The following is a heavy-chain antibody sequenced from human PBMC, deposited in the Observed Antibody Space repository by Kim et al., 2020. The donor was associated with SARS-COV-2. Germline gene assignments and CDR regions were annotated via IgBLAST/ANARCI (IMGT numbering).Heavy chain of an antibody. D-gene: IGHD3-16*02. CDR1: GFTFSNAW. V-gene: IGHV3-15*01. CDR3: TTEDYVWGSYRALDFDY. CDR2: IKSKTDGGTT. J-gene: IGHJ4*02. Sequence: GGSLRLSCAASGFTFSNAWMSWVRQAPGKGLEWVGRIKSKTDGGTTDYAAPVKGRFTISRDDSKNTLYLQMNSLKTEDTAVYYCTTEDYVWGSYRALDFDYWGQGTLVTVSS.